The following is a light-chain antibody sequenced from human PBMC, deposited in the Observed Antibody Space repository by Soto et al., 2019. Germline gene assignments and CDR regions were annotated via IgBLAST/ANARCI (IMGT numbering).Light chain of an antibody. V-gene: IGKV1-5*03. CDR2: KSS. Sequence: DIQMTQSPSPLSASVGDRVTITFSASQSISSWLAWYQQKPGKAPKRLIYKSSSLEIGVPSRFSGSGSGTEFTLTISSLQPDDFATYDCQQYNSYSQTFGQGTKVVIK. CDR1: QSISSW. CDR3: QQYNSYSQT. J-gene: IGKJ1*01.